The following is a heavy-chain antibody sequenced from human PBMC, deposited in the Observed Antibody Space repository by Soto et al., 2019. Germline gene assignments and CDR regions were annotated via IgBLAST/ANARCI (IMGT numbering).Heavy chain of an antibody. D-gene: IGHD5-12*01. CDR1: GLSSRSHA. CDR3: EKAQGVATIKSHFDY. Sequence: EVQLLESGGGLVRPGGSLTISCVVSGLSSRSHAMYWFRQAPGRGVEWVAGISGGGYTAYYPDSVRGRFIISRDNSKNTVYRQIDSLRVDDTDVYDCEKAQGVATIKSHFDYWGKGTLVTVAS. CDR2: ISGGGYTA. V-gene: IGHV3-23*01. J-gene: IGHJ4*02.